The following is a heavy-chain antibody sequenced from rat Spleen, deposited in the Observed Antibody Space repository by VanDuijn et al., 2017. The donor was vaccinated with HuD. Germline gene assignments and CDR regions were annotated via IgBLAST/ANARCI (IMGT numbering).Heavy chain of an antibody. J-gene: IGHJ2*01. Sequence: EVQLVESGGGLVQPGRSLKLSCAASGFTFSNYGMAWVRQAPTKGLEWVATISYDGSSTYYRDSGKGRFTISRDNAKNTQYLQMDSLRSEDTATYYCARDDYFDYWGQGVMVTVSS. CDR3: ARDDYFDY. CDR2: ISYDGSST. V-gene: IGHV5-29*01. CDR1: GFTFSNYG.